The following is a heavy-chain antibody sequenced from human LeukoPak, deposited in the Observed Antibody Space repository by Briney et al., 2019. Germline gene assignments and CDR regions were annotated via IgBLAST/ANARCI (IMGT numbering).Heavy chain of an antibody. J-gene: IGHJ4*02. CDR2: ISSSGSTI. V-gene: IGHV3-48*03. CDR3: ARAPGGSYGPTTDFDY. CDR1: GFTFSSYE. D-gene: IGHD1-26*01. Sequence: GGSLRLSCAACGFTFSSYEMNWVRQAPGKGLEWVSYISSSGSTIYYADSVKGRFTISRDNAKNLLYLQMNSLRAEDTAVYYCARAPGGSYGPTTDFDYWGQGTLVTVSS.